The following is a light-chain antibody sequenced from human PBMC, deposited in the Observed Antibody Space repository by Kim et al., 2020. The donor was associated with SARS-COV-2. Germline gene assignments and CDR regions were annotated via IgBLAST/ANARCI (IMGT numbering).Light chain of an antibody. V-gene: IGKV1-8*01. J-gene: IGKJ1*01. CDR1: PGISSY. CDR2: AAS. Sequence: ASTGDRVAIASRASPGISSYLAWYQQKPGKAPKLLIYAASTLQSRVPSKFSGSGSGTDFALTISCLQSEDFATYYCQQYYSYPRTFGQGTKVDIK. CDR3: QQYYSYPRT.